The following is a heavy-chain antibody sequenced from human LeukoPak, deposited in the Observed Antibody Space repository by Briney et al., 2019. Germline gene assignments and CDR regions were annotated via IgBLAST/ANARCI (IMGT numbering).Heavy chain of an antibody. J-gene: IGHJ6*02. CDR2: ISGYNGNT. D-gene: IGHD5-18*01. CDR3: ARAYSYGSDYYYGMDV. CDR1: GYTFTSYG. V-gene: IGHV1-18*01. Sequence: ASVKVSCKASGYTFTSYGISWVRQAPGQGLEWMGWISGYNGNTKYAHKVQGRVTMTTDTSTGTAYMELRSLRSDDTAVYYCARAYSYGSDYYYGMDVGGQGTTVTVSS.